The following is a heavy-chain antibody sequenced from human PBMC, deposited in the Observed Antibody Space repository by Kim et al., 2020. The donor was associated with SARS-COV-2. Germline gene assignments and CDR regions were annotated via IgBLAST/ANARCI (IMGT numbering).Heavy chain of an antibody. CDR2: INPSGGST. D-gene: IGHD3-22*01. CDR3: ARDLGDYYYDSSGYYHEGY. J-gene: IGHJ4*02. V-gene: IGHV1-46*01. CDR1: GYTFTSYY. Sequence: ASVKVSCKASGYTFTSYYMHWVRQAPGQGLEWMGIINPSGGSTSYAQKFQGRVTMTRDTSTSTVYMELSSLRSEDTAVYYCARDLGDYYYDSSGYYHEGYWGQGTLVTVSS.